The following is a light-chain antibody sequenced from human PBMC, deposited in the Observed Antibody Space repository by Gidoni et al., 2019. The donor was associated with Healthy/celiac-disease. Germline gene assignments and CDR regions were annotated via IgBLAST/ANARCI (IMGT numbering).Light chain of an antibody. Sequence: EIVLTQSPGTLSLSPGERATLSCRASQSVSSSYLAWYQQKPGQAPRLLIYGASSRATGIPDRFSGSGSGTDFTLTISRLEPEDFAVYYCQQYGSSPWVTFXQXTRLEIK. V-gene: IGKV3-20*01. J-gene: IGKJ5*01. CDR2: GAS. CDR1: QSVSSSY. CDR3: QQYGSSPWVT.